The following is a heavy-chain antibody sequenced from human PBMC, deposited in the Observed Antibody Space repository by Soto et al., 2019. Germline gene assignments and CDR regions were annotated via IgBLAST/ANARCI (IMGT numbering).Heavy chain of an antibody. V-gene: IGHV4-34*01. J-gene: IGHJ4*02. D-gene: IGHD3-22*01. Sequence: QVQLQQWGAGLLKPSETLSLTGAVYGGSFMDPYGSWFRQPHGKGLEWVGEVNNRGSTNYNPSLKSRVTISADTSKNQFSLKLRSVTAADTAVYYCARGISMKVGDQTDAPDKYYFDSWGRGTLVTVSS. CDR3: ARGISMKVGDQTDAPDKYYFDS. CDR1: GGSFMDPY. CDR2: VNNRGST.